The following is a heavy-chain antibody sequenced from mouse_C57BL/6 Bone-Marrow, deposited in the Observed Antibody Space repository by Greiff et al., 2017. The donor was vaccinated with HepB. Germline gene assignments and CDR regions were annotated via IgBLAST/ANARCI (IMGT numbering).Heavy chain of an antibody. V-gene: IGHV1-81*01. CDR1: GYTFTSYG. CDR3: ARERGYCCGSRPWFAY. Sequence: VHLVESGAELARPGASVKLSCKASGYTFTSYGISWVKQRTGQGLEWIGEIYPRSGNTNYNEKFKGKATLTADKSSSTAYMEIRSLTAVDAAVYFGARERGYCCGSRPWFAYWGQGTLVTVSA. J-gene: IGHJ3*01. CDR2: IYPRSGNT. D-gene: IGHD1-1*01.